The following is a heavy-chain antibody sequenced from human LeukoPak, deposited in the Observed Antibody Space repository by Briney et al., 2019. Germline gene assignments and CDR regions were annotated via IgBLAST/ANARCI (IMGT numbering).Heavy chain of an antibody. V-gene: IGHV4-38-2*02. CDR2: IYHSGST. Sequence: PSETLSLTCTVSGYSISSGYYWGWIRQPPGKGLEWIGSIYHSGSTYYNPSLKSRVTISVDTSKNQFSLKLSSVTAADTAVYYCARGEYLGATPFDYWGQGTLVTVSS. J-gene: IGHJ4*02. D-gene: IGHD1-26*01. CDR1: GYSISSGYY. CDR3: ARGEYLGATPFDY.